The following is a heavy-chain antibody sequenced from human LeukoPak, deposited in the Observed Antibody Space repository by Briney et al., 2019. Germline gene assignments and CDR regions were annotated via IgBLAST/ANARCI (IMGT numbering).Heavy chain of an antibody. CDR1: GFTFSVYW. CDR3: ARDGGGYPPPPDY. V-gene: IGHV3-7*01. Sequence: GGSLRLSCAASGFTFSVYWMSWVRQAPGEGLEWVANIKQDGSEKYYVDSVKGRFTISRDNAKNSLYLQMNSLRAEDTAVYYCARDGGGYPPPPDYWGQGTLVTVSS. CDR2: IKQDGSEK. D-gene: IGHD3-16*02. J-gene: IGHJ4*02.